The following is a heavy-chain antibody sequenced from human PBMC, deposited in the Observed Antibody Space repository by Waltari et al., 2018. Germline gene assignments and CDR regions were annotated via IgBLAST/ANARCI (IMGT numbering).Heavy chain of an antibody. D-gene: IGHD6-13*01. V-gene: IGHV3-23*01. CDR1: GFTFNNYD. Sequence: EVQLLESGGGLVQPGESLRLSCAASGFTFNNYDMTWVRQAPGKGLEWVSTIRGGGGSTHYADSVKGRFTISRDNSKNTLYLQMNSLRAEDTAVYSCAKQQQLSDWGQGTLVTVSS. J-gene: IGHJ4*02. CDR2: IRGGGGST. CDR3: AKQQQLSD.